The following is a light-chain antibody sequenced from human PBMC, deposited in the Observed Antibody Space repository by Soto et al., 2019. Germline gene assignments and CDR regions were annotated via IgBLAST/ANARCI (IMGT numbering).Light chain of an antibody. CDR3: QQYGSSPLT. J-gene: IGKJ5*01. CDR1: QSVSGY. V-gene: IGKV3-20*01. Sequence: EIVLTQSPVTLSLSPGERATLSCRASQSVSGYLAWYQQKPGQAPRLLIYDVSNRATGIPARFSGSGSGTDFTLTISRLEPEDFAVYYCQQYGSSPLTFGQGTRLEIK. CDR2: DVS.